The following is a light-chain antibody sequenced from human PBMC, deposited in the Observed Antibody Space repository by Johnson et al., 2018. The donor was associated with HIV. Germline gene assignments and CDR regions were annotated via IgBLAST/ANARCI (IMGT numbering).Light chain of an antibody. J-gene: IGLJ1*01. Sequence: QSVLTQPPSVSAAPGQKVTISCSGSSSNIGNNYVSWYQQFPGTAPRLVIYDTIKRHSGIPDRLSGSKSGTSATLGITGLQTGDEADYYCGTWDSSLSAYVFGTGTKVTVL. CDR2: DTI. V-gene: IGLV1-51*01. CDR3: GTWDSSLSAYV. CDR1: SSNIGNNY.